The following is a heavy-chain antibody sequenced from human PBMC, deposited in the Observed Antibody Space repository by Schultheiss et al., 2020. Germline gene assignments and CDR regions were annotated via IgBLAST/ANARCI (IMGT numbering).Heavy chain of an antibody. J-gene: IGHJ6*02. D-gene: IGHD2-15*01. CDR3: ARDPNGYIGVATVYYYYYGMDV. CDR1: GFTFSSYA. Sequence: GGSLRLSCAASGFTFSSYAMHWVRQAPGKGQEWVAVISYDGSNKYYADSVKGRFTISRDNSKNTLYLQMNSLRAEDTAVYYCARDPNGYIGVATVYYYYYGMDVWGQGTTVTVSS. CDR2: ISYDGSNK. V-gene: IGHV3-30*04.